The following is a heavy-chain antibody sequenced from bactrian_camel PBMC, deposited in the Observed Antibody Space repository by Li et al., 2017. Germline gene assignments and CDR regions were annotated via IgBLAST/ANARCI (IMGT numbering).Heavy chain of an antibody. D-gene: IGHD3*01. CDR1: GFTFSTFS. J-gene: IGHJ7*01. Sequence: QLVESGGGLVQPGGSMRLSCAASGFTFSTFSAYWVRQAPGKGLEWVSSTGGTTSYTDSVKGRFTFSSDNAKNTVYLQMNSLKLEDTAVYYCARGVGAGDFGMDYWGKGTQVTVS. V-gene: IGHV3S25*01. CDR2: TGGTT.